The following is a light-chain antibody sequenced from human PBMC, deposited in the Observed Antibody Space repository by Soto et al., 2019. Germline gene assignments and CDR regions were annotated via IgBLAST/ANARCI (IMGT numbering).Light chain of an antibody. V-gene: IGKV3D-20*01. CDR2: DAS. CDR3: QQYGSSPPGLT. Sequence: EIVLTHSPGTLSLSPWEIATLSCRASQSVSSRYLAWYQQKPVLAPRLLIYDASSRATGIPDRFIGSGSGTDFTLTISRLEPEDFAVYYCQQYGSSPPGLTFGGGPKLDIK. CDR1: QSVSSRY. J-gene: IGKJ4*01.